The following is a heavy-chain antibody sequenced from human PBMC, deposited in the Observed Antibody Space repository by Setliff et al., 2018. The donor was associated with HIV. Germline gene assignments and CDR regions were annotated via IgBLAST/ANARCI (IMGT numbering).Heavy chain of an antibody. CDR3: AKSQTSPPLYYFDY. Sequence: GGALILSCVASGFTFSTYSMSWVRQAPGKGLEWVSGISGHGGNTYYADSVKGRFTITRDNSENTLQLHMSSLRAEDTAMYYCAKSQTSPPLYYFDYWGQGTLVTVSS. CDR2: ISGHGGNT. J-gene: IGHJ4*02. CDR1: GFTFSTYS. V-gene: IGHV3-23*01.